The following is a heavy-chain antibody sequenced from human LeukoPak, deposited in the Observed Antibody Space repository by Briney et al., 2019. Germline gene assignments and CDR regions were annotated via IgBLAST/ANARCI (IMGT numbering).Heavy chain of an antibody. CDR3: VRSHSGSLRAPFDY. Sequence: GASVKVSCKASGYIFSNFGLIWVRQAPGQGHEWMGWINTYNGNTNYAQKFQDRVTMTAETSTTTAYLELRSLKSDDTAVYYCVRSHSGSLRAPFDYWGQGTLVTVSS. CDR1: GYIFSNFG. J-gene: IGHJ4*02. V-gene: IGHV1-18*01. D-gene: IGHD3-22*01. CDR2: INTYNGNT.